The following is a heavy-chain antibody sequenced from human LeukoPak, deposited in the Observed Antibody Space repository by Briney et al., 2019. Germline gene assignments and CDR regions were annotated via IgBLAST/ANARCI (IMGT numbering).Heavy chain of an antibody. J-gene: IGHJ1*01. D-gene: IGHD4-17*01. CDR1: GGTFSSYA. Sequence: ASVKVSCKASGGTFSSYAISWVRQAPGRGLEWMGGIIPIFGTANYAQKFQGRVTITADESTSTAYMELSSLRSEDTAVYYCAGSTVTRLAEYFQHWGQGTLVTVSS. V-gene: IGHV1-69*13. CDR2: IIPIFGTA. CDR3: AGSTVTRLAEYFQH.